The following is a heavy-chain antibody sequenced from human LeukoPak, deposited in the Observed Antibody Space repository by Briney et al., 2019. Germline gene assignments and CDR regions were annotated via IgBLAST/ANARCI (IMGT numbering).Heavy chain of an antibody. CDR1: GFTFSSYA. CDR3: AKESSTGSRYSFDL. Sequence: PGRSLRLSCAASGFTFSSYAMHWVRQAPGKGLEWVAVVSYDGTVDYYADSVKGRFTISRDNSKNTLSLQMNSLRGEDTAVYYCAKESSTGSRYSFDLWGQGSLVTVSS. V-gene: IGHV3-30*04. CDR2: VSYDGTVD. J-gene: IGHJ4*02. D-gene: IGHD1-1*01.